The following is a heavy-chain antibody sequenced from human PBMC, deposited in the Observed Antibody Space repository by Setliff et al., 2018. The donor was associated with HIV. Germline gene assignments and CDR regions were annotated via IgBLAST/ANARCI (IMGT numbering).Heavy chain of an antibody. V-gene: IGHV4-38-2*01. CDR2: IYHSGST. CDR3: ARGVRIRVVTATYFDY. CDR1: GYSISSGYY. Sequence: PSETLPLTCAVSGYSISSGYYWGWIRQPPGKGLEWIGSIYHSGSTYYNPSLKSRVTISVDTSKNQFSLKLSSVTAADTAVYYCARGVRIRVVTATYFDYWGQGTLVTVSS. J-gene: IGHJ4*02. D-gene: IGHD3-10*01.